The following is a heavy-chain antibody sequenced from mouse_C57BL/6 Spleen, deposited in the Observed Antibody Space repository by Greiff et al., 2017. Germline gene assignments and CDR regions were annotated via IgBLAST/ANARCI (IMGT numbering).Heavy chain of an antibody. D-gene: IGHD1-1*01. CDR2: FYPGSGSI. CDR3: ARHEDPDYYGSSYFDY. V-gene: IGHV1-62-2*01. J-gene: IGHJ2*01. CDR1: GYTFTEYT. Sequence: QVQLKQSGAELVKPGASVKLSCKASGYTFTEYTIHWVKQRSGQGLEWIGWFYPGSGSIKYNEKFKDKATLTADKSSSTVYMELSRLTSEDSAVYFCARHEDPDYYGSSYFDYWGQGTTLTVSS.